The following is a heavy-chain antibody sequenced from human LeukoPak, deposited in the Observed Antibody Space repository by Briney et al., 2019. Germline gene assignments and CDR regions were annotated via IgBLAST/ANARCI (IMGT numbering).Heavy chain of an antibody. CDR2: INHSGST. D-gene: IGHD3-22*01. CDR1: GGSFSGYY. V-gene: IGHV4-34*01. Sequence: PSETLSLTCAVYGGSFSGYYWSWIRQPPGKGLEWIGEINHSGSTNYNPSLKSRVTMSVDTSKNQFSLKLSSVTAADTAVYYCAREFDDSSGYNDYWGQGTLVTVSS. J-gene: IGHJ4*02. CDR3: AREFDDSSGYNDY.